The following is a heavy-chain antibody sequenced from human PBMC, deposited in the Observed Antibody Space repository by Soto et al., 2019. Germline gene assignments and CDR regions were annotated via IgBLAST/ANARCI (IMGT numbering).Heavy chain of an antibody. CDR3: ARLKRVVTATNNWFDP. D-gene: IGHD2-21*02. Sequence: QVQLVQSGAEVKKPGSSVKVSCKASGGTFSSYAISWVRQAPGQVLEWMGGIIPIFGTANYAQKFQGRVTITADKSTSTAYMELSSLRSEDTAVYYCARLKRVVTATNNWFDPWGQGTLVTVSS. CDR1: GGTFSSYA. V-gene: IGHV1-69*06. J-gene: IGHJ5*02. CDR2: IIPIFGTA.